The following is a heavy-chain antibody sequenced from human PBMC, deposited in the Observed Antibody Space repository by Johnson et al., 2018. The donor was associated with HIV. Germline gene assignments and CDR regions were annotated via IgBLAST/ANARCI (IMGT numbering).Heavy chain of an antibody. CDR3: GRDGRVLDAFDI. J-gene: IGHJ3*02. D-gene: IGHD4/OR15-4a*01. CDR2: ISGSGSTI. CDR1: EFILSDYY. Sequence: QEQLVESGGGLVKPGGSLRLSCAASEFILSDYYMSWVRQAPAKGLEWISYISGSGSTIYYADSVKGRFTIYRDTAKNSLYLQMNSLRDVDTAVDYCGRDGRVLDAFDIWGQGTMVTVSS. V-gene: IGHV3-11*04.